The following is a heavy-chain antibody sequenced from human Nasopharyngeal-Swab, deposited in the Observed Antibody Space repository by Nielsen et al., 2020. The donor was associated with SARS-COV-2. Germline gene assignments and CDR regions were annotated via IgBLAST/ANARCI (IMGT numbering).Heavy chain of an antibody. Sequence: SETLSLTCTVSGGSISSGSYYWSWIRQPAGKGLEWIGRIYTSGSTNYNPSLKSRVTISVDTSKNQFSLKLSSVTAADTAVYYCAREEGAAAGWFDPWGQGTLVTVSS. D-gene: IGHD6-13*01. CDR3: AREEGAAAGWFDP. J-gene: IGHJ5*02. V-gene: IGHV4-61*02. CDR2: IYTSGST. CDR1: GGSISSGSYY.